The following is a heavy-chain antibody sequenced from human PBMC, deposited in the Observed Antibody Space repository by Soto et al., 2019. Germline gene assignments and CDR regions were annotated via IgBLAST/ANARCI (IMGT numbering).Heavy chain of an antibody. CDR3: AGADIADYYYYGMDV. Sequence: QVQLVQSGAEVKKPGASVKVSCKASGYTFTSYDINWVRQATGQGLEWMGWMNPNSGNTGYAQKFQDRVTMTRNTSISTAYMKLSSVRSEDTAVYYCAGADIADYYYYGMDVWGQGTTVTVSS. D-gene: IGHD6-13*01. V-gene: IGHV1-8*01. CDR2: MNPNSGNT. J-gene: IGHJ6*02. CDR1: GYTFTSYD.